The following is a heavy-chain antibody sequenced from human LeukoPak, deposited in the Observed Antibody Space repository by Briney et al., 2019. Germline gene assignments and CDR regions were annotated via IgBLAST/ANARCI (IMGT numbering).Heavy chain of an antibody. CDR2: INHSGYA. CDR3: ARMTTGHDY. J-gene: IGHJ4*02. CDR1: GTSFSSYY. D-gene: IGHD4-17*01. Sequence: SETLSLTCAVSGTSFSSYYWSWIRQSPEKGLEWIGGINHSGYANNNPSLKSRVTMSVDTSNNRFSLRLSSVTAADTGVYFCARMTTGHDYWGQGILVTVSS. V-gene: IGHV4-34*01.